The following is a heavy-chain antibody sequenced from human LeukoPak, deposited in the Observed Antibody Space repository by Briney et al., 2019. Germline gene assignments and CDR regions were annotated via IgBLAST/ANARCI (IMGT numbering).Heavy chain of an antibody. CDR2: ISSSSSYI. V-gene: IGHV3-21*01. J-gene: IGHJ4*02. CDR3: ARVMGAPPLDY. CDR1: GFTFSSYS. D-gene: IGHD1-26*01. Sequence: PGGSLRLACAASGFTFSSYSMNWVRQAPGKGLEWVSSISSSSSYIYYADSVKGRFTISRDNAKNSLYLQINSLRAEDTAVYYCARVMGAPPLDYWGQGTLVTVSS.